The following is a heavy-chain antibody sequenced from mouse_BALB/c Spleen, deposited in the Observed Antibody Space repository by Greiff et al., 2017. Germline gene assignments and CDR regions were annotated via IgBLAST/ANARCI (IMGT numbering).Heavy chain of an antibody. CDR1: GFAFSSYD. J-gene: IGHJ3*01. V-gene: IGHV5-12-1*01. Sequence: DVKLVESGGGLVKPGGSLKLSCAASGFAFSSYDMSWVRQTPEKRLEWVAYISSGGGSTYYPDTVKGRFTISRDNAKNTLYLQMSSLKSEDTAMYYCARSGYGNSPWFAYWGQGTLVTVSA. CDR2: ISSGGGST. CDR3: ARSGYGNSPWFAY. D-gene: IGHD2-1*01.